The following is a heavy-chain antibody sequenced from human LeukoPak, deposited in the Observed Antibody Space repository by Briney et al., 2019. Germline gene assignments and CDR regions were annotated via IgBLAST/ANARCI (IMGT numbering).Heavy chain of an antibody. D-gene: IGHD2-8*02. Sequence: GGSLRLSCAASGSTFSSYAMHWVRQAPGKGLEWVAVISYDGSNKYYADSVKGRFTISRDNSKNTLYLQMNSLRAEDTAVYYCARDRSLHTDYFDYWGQGTLVTVSS. CDR2: ISYDGSNK. J-gene: IGHJ4*02. CDR1: GSTFSSYA. CDR3: ARDRSLHTDYFDY. V-gene: IGHV3-30-3*01.